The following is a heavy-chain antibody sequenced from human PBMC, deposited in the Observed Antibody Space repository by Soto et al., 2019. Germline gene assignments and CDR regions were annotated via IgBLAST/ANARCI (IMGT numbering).Heavy chain of an antibody. V-gene: IGHV1-2*02. CDR2: INPNSADT. CDR3: ARPYSTSNSCHNLFDS. D-gene: IGHD2-2*01. J-gene: IGHJ5*01. CDR1: GYIFTGYY. Sequence: GASVKVSCKASGYIFTGYYINWVRQAPGQGLEWMGWINPNSADTNYAQKFQGRVTMTTDTSISTAYMELSRLTSDDTAVYYCARPYSTSNSCHNLFDSWGQGTLVTVSS.